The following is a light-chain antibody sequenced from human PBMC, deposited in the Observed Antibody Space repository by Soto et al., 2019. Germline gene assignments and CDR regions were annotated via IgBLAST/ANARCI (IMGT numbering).Light chain of an antibody. J-gene: IGKJ1*01. CDR3: QQYNSYSPT. CDR1: QSISSW. V-gene: IGKV1-5*03. Sequence: DIQMTQSPSTLSASVGDRVTITCRASQSISSWLAWYQQKPGKAPKLLIYKASSLESGVPSRFSGSGSGTEFTITISSLQPDDFATYSCQQYNSYSPTFGQGTKVDIK. CDR2: KAS.